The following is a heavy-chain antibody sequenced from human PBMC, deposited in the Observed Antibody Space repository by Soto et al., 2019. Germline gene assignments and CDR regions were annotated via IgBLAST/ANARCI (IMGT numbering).Heavy chain of an antibody. J-gene: IGHJ4*02. CDR1: GFTFSSYA. CDR3: AKSSSGWYRFDY. V-gene: IGHV3-23*01. CDR2: ISGSGGST. Sequence: EVQLLESEGGLVQPGGSLRLSCAASGFTFSSYAMSWVRQAPGKGLEWVSAISGSGGSTYYADSVKGRFTISRDNSKNTVYLQMNSLRAEYTAVYYCAKSSSGWYRFDYWGQGTLFTVSS. D-gene: IGHD6-19*01.